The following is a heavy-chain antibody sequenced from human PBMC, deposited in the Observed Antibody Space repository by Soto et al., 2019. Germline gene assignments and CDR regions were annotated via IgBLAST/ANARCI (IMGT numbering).Heavy chain of an antibody. D-gene: IGHD3-16*01. V-gene: IGHV1-18*04. CDR1: GYTFTNHG. CDR2: IKPYNANT. CDR3: ARERVGGIWGDAFDF. Sequence: ASVKVSCKTSGYTFTNHGINWVRQAPGQGLEWMGWIKPYNANTNYAQKLQGRVTMTTDTSTSTAYMDLKSLPSDDTAVDYGARERVGGIWGDAFDFWGQGTMVTVSS. J-gene: IGHJ3*01.